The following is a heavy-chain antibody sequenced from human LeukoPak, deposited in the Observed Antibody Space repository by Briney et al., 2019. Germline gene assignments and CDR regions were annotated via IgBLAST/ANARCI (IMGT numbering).Heavy chain of an antibody. V-gene: IGHV1-2*02. CDR3: ARDERYFDWLSGNWFDP. D-gene: IGHD3-9*01. J-gene: IGHJ5*02. CDR2: INPNSGGT. Sequence: ASVKVSCKASGYTFTGYYMHWVRQAPGQGREWMGWINPNSGGTNYAQKFQGRVTMTRDTSISTAYMELSRLRSDDTAVYYCARDERYFDWLSGNWFDPWGQGTLVTVSS. CDR1: GYTFTGYY.